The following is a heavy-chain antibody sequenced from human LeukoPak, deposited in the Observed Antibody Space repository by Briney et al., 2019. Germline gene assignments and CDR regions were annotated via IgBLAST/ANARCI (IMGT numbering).Heavy chain of an antibody. Sequence: PSETLSLTCTVSGGSISSSSYWWGWIRQPPGQGLGWIGSIYYSGQIYYNPSLKSRVTISVDTPKNQFSLKLTSVNAADTAVYHCARQVGDGRWYFDYWGQGTLVTVSS. CDR1: GGSISSSSYW. D-gene: IGHD4-23*01. V-gene: IGHV4-39*01. J-gene: IGHJ4*02. CDR2: IYYSGQI. CDR3: ARQVGDGRWYFDY.